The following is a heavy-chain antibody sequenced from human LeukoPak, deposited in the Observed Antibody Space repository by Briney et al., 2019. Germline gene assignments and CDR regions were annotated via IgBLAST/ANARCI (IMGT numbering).Heavy chain of an antibody. Sequence: GAAVKVSCKASGYTFIHYFIHWVRQAPGQGLEWMGRINSNSGGTEYTQKFQGRVTMTRDTSITTVYTELSSLTSDDTAVYYCARDLSSTSNWELDYWGQGTLVTVSS. CDR2: INSNSGGT. J-gene: IGHJ4*02. CDR3: ARDLSSTSNWELDY. V-gene: IGHV1-2*06. CDR1: GYTFIHYF. D-gene: IGHD7-27*01.